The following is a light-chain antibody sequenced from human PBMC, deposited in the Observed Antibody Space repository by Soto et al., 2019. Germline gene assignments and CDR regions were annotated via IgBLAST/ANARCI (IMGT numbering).Light chain of an antibody. J-gene: IGKJ4*01. CDR1: QGISSY. CDR3: QQLNTYPLT. V-gene: IGKV1-9*01. Sequence: DIQLTQSPSFLSASVGDRVTITCRASQGISSYLAWYQQEPGKAPKLLIYAVSNLQSGVPSRFSGSGYGTEFTLTISSLQPEDFATYYCQQLNTYPLTFGGGTKVEIK. CDR2: AVS.